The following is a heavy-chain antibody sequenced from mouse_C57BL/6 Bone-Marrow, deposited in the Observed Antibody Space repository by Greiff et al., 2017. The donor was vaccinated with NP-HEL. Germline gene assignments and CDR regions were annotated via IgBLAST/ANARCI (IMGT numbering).Heavy chain of an antibody. V-gene: IGHV8-8*01. CDR3: ARSHYYGSSLLYLWFAY. Sequence: ESGPGILQPSQTLSLTCSFSGFSLSTFGMGVGWIRQPSGKGLEWLAHIWWDDDKYYNPALKSRLTISKDTSKNQVFLKIANVDTADTATYYGARSHYYGSSLLYLWFAYWGQGTLVTVSA. CDR1: GFSLSTFGMG. D-gene: IGHD1-1*01. J-gene: IGHJ3*01. CDR2: IWWDDDK.